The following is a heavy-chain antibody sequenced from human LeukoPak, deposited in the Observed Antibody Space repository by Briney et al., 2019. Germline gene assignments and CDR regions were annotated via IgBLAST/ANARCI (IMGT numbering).Heavy chain of an antibody. Sequence: SETLSLTCTVSGGSISSYYWSWIRQPPGKGLEWIGYIYYSGSTNYNPSLKSRVTISVDTSKNQFSLKLSSVTAADTAVYYCARWRSKVVTFDYWGQGTLVTVSS. J-gene: IGHJ4*02. CDR1: GGSISSYY. CDR3: ARWRSKVVTFDY. D-gene: IGHD4-23*01. V-gene: IGHV4-59*12. CDR2: IYYSGST.